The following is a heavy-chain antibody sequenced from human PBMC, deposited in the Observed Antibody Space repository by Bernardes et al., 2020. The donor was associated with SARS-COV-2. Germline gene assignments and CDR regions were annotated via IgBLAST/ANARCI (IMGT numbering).Heavy chain of an antibody. Sequence: SETLSLTCAISAYSISSGYYWGWIRQPPGKGLEWIGSISHTGSIYYNPSLKSRVTISVDTSKNHLSLTVSSVTAADTAVYYCAREAGDSSSSLDPWGQGALVTVSS. J-gene: IGHJ5*02. CDR3: AREAGDSSSSLDP. CDR2: ISHTGSI. D-gene: IGHD6-6*01. CDR1: AYSISSGYY. V-gene: IGHV4-38-2*02.